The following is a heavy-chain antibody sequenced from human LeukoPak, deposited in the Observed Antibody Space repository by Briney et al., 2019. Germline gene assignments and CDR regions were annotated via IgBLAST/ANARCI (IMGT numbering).Heavy chain of an antibody. CDR3: ARVFYYGSTGTDAFDI. Sequence: PGGSLRLSCAASGFTFSSYSMNWVRQAPGKGLEWVSSISTSSDYIYYADSVKGRFTIPRDNGKTSLYLQMNSLRAEDTALYYCARVFYYGSTGTDAFDIWGQGTMVTVSS. V-gene: IGHV3-21*01. CDR1: GFTFSSYS. D-gene: IGHD3-22*01. J-gene: IGHJ3*02. CDR2: ISTSSDYI.